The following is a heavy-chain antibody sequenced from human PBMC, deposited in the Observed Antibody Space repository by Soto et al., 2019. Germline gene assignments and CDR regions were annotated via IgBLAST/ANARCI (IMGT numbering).Heavy chain of an antibody. Sequence: QVQLVQSGAEVKKPGASVKVSCKASGYTFTGYYMHWVRQAPGQGLEWMGWINPNSGGTNYAQKYQGWVNMTRDTSISTAYMELSRLRSDDTAVYYCARGGIVVVPAPHLFDYWGQGTLVTVSS. V-gene: IGHV1-2*04. CDR3: ARGGIVVVPAPHLFDY. CDR1: GYTFTGYY. D-gene: IGHD2-2*01. CDR2: INPNSGGT. J-gene: IGHJ4*02.